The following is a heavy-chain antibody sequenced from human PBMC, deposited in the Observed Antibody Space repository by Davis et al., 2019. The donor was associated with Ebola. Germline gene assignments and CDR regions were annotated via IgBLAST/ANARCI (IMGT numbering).Heavy chain of an antibody. V-gene: IGHV4-39*07. CDR1: GGSISSSSYY. D-gene: IGHD3-3*01. CDR2: IYYSGST. J-gene: IGHJ5*02. Sequence: MPSETLSLTCTVSGGSISSSSYYWVWIRQPPGKGLEWIGSIYYSGSTYYNPSLKSRVTISVDTSKNQFSLKLSSVTAADTAVYYCARVGYDFWSGYYGGNWFDPWGQGTLVTVSS. CDR3: ARVGYDFWSGYYGGNWFDP.